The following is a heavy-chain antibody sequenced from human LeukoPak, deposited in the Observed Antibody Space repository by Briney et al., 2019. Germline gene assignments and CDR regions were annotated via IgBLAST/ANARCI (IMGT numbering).Heavy chain of an antibody. CDR2: ISWNSGSI. D-gene: IGHD3-22*01. V-gene: IGHV3-9*01. Sequence: GGSLRLSCAASGFTFDDYAMHWVRQAPGKGLEWVSGISWNSGSIGYADSVKGRFTISRDNAKNSLYLQMNSLRAEDTALYYCAKDFYDSSGYGFDYWGQGTLVTVSS. CDR1: GFTFDDYA. J-gene: IGHJ4*02. CDR3: AKDFYDSSGYGFDY.